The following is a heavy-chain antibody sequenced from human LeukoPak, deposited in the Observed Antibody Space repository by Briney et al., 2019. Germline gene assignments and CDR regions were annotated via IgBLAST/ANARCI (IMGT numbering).Heavy chain of an antibody. CDR1: GFTFSSYS. V-gene: IGHV3-53*01. D-gene: IGHD1-1*01. CDR3: ARDDNWYDGRGLDY. J-gene: IGHJ4*02. CDR2: IHSGGTT. Sequence: GGSLRLSCSASGFTFSSYSMNWVRQAPGKGLEWVSVIHSGGTTNYADSVKGRFTISRDSSKNTLDLQMNSLRAEDTAVYYCARDDNWYDGRGLDYWGQGTLVTVSS.